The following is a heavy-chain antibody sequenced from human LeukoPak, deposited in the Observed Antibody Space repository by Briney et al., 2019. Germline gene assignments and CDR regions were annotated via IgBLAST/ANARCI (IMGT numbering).Heavy chain of an antibody. CDR3: VSFYETY. V-gene: IGHV3-74*01. Sequence: RPGGSLRLSCAASGNYWMHWVRQVPGKGLVWVSHINSDGSWTSYADSVKGRFTISKDNAKNTVYLQMNSLRAEETAVYYCVSFYETYWGRGTLVTVSS. CDR2: INSDGSWT. J-gene: IGHJ4*02. CDR1: GNYW. D-gene: IGHD2/OR15-2a*01.